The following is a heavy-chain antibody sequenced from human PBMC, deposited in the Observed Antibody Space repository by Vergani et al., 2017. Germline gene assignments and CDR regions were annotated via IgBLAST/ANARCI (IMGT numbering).Heavy chain of an antibody. D-gene: IGHD6-6*01. Sequence: EVQLEESGGGLVLPGRSLRLSCVASGFTSAGYAMHWVRQAPGKGLEWVSGISCNSNSIGYADSVKGRFTISRDNAKNSLYLQMNSLRAEDTALYYGAKDLGTSSGGGWFDPWGQGTLVTVSS. J-gene: IGHJ5*02. CDR1: GFTSAGYA. V-gene: IGHV3-9*02. CDR2: ISCNSNSI. CDR3: AKDLGTSSGGGWFDP.